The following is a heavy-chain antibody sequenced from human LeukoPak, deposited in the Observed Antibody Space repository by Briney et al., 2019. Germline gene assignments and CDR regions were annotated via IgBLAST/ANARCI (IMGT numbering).Heavy chain of an antibody. Sequence: GGSLRLSCAASGFTFSSYSTNWVRQAPGEGLEWVSSISSSSSYIYYADSVKGRFTISRDNAKNSLYLQMNSLRAEDTAVYYCAKFIAAPFYFDYWGQGTLVTVSS. J-gene: IGHJ4*02. CDR2: ISSSSSYI. CDR1: GFTFSSYS. CDR3: AKFIAAPFYFDY. V-gene: IGHV3-21*01. D-gene: IGHD6-13*01.